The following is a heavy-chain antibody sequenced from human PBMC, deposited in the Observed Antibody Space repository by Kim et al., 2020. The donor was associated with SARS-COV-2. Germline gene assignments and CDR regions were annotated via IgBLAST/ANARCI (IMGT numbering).Heavy chain of an antibody. J-gene: IGHJ4*02. V-gene: IGHV3-74*01. D-gene: IGHD6-19*01. CDR3: VRDSSGRPFDY. CDR2: RT. Sequence: RTHYADSVKGPFTISRDNAKNTLFLQMSSLRAEDTAVYYCVRDSSGRPFDYWGQGALVTVSS.